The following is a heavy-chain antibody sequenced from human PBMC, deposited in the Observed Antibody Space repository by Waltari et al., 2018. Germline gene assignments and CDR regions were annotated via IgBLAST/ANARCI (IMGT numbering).Heavy chain of an antibody. Sequence: QVQLVQSGAEVKKPGSSVKVSCKASGGTFSSYAISWVRQAPGQGLEWMGGIIPIFGKANYAQKFQGRVTCTTDESTSTAYMELSSLRSEETAVYYCARARYYYDSSGPYDYWGQGTLVTVSS. V-gene: IGHV1-69*05. CDR2: IIPIFGKA. J-gene: IGHJ4*02. CDR1: GGTFSSYA. CDR3: ARARYYYDSSGPYDY. D-gene: IGHD3-22*01.